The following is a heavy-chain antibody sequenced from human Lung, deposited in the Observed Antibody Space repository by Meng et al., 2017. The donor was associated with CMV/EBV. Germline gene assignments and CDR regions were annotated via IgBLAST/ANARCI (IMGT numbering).Heavy chain of an antibody. CDR3: ARGTAFWSVYRPL. Sequence: CTASTYAFTGYSVHWVRQTPGQGLEWLGWINPHGDSTNYAQHFQGRVTMTSATSISTVYMELSRLRSDDPAVYFCARGTAFWSVYRPLWGQGTLVTVSS. CDR1: TYAFTGYS. V-gene: IGHV1-2*02. J-gene: IGHJ4*02. D-gene: IGHD3-3*01. CDR2: INPHGDST.